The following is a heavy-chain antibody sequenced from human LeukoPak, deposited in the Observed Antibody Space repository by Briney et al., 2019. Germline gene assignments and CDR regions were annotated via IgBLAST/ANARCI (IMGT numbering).Heavy chain of an antibody. V-gene: IGHV3-30*02. J-gene: IGHJ4*02. D-gene: IGHD2-15*01. CDR3: AKDRGGEFDY. CDR1: GFTFSSYW. CDR2: IRYDGSNK. Sequence: GGSLRLSCAASGFTFSSYWMSWVRQAPGKGLEWVAFIRYDGSNKYYADSVKGRFTISRDNSKSTLYLQMNSLRAEDTAVYYCAKDRGGEFDYWGQGTLVTVSS.